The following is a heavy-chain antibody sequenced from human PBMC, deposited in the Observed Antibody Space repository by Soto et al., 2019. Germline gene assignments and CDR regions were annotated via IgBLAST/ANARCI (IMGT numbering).Heavy chain of an antibody. CDR2: TYYRSRWYN. Sequence: SQTRSLTCAISVDSVSSNSAAWNWIRPSPSRGLEWLGRTYYRSRWYNDYAVSVKSRITVNPDTSKNQFSLHLNSVTPEDTAVYYCAGTTSLQWYYMDVWDKGTTVTVSS. CDR1: VDSVSSNSAA. CDR3: AGTTSLQWYYMDV. V-gene: IGHV6-1*01. D-gene: IGHD1-7*01. J-gene: IGHJ6*03.